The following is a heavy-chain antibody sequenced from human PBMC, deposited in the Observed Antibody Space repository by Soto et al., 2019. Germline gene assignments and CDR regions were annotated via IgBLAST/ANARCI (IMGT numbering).Heavy chain of an antibody. CDR2: INHSGST. CDR1: GGSFSGYY. V-gene: IGHV4-34*01. J-gene: IGHJ4*02. CDR3: ARDKNTGLFDY. Sequence: QVQLQQWGSGLLKPSETLSLTCAVYGGSFSGYYWTWIRQPPGTGLEWIGEINHSGSTNYNPSLKSQATISVDTSKNQFSHKLTSVTAADTAVYYCARDKNTGLFDYWGQGTLVTVSS. D-gene: IGHD2-8*02.